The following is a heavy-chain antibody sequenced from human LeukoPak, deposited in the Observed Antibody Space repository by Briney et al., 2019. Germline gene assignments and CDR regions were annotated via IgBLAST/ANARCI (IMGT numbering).Heavy chain of an antibody. CDR1: GFTFSSYS. V-gene: IGHV3-21*01. CDR3: VRIPAAASRGY. CDR2: ISSSSYI. Sequence: GGPLRLSCAASGFTFSSYSMNWVRQAPGKGLEWVSSISSSSYIYYADSVKGRFTISRDNAKNSLYLQMNSLRAEDTAVYYCVRIPAAASRGYWGQGTLVTVSS. D-gene: IGHD6-13*01. J-gene: IGHJ4*02.